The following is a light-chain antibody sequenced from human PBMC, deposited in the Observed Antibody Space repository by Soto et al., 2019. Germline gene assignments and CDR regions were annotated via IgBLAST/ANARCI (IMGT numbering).Light chain of an antibody. CDR1: QSIGDS. J-gene: IGKJ1*01. V-gene: IGKV1-5*01. CDR2: DVS. Sequence: DIQMSQSPSTQSASVGDRVTIPCRASQSIGDSLAWYQQKPGKAPYLLISDVSSLERGVPSRFSGSGSGTEFTLTISSMQPDDFATFYCQQYNGYSRTFGQGTKVDIK. CDR3: QQYNGYSRT.